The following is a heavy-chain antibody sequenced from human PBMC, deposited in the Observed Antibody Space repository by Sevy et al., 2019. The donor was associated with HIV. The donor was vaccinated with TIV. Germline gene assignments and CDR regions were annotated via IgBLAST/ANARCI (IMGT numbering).Heavy chain of an antibody. CDR1: GYTFTDYY. D-gene: IGHD3-3*01. CDR2: INPNSGGT. V-gene: IGHV1-2*06. CDR3: ARRYDFWSGYYGFDY. Sequence: ASVKVSCKTSGYTFTDYYMHWVRQAPGQGLEWMGRINPNSGGTNYPQKFEGRVTMTRDTSISTAYMGLNRLPSDETAVYYCARRYDFWSGYYGFDYWGQGTLVTVSS. J-gene: IGHJ4*02.